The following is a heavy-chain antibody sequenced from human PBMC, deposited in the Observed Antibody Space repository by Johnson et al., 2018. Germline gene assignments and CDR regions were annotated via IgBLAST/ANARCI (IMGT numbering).Heavy chain of an antibody. CDR2: ISYDGSNK. V-gene: IGHV3-30*18. Sequence: VRLVESGGGVVQPGRSLRLSCAASGFTFSSYGMHWVRQAPGKGLEWVAVISYDGSNKYYADSVKVRFTISRDNSKNTLYLQMNSLRAEATAEYYCAKEYSSCLDFWGQGTMVTVSS. D-gene: IGHD6-6*01. CDR3: AKEYSSCLDF. J-gene: IGHJ3*01. CDR1: GFTFSSYG.